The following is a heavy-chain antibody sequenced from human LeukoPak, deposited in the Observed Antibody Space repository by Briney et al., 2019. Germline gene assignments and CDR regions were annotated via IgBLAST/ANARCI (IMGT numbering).Heavy chain of an antibody. Sequence: ASVKVSCKASGYTFTSYYMHWVRQAPGQGLEWMGIINPSGGSTSYAQKFQGRVTMTRDTSTGTVYMELSSLRSEDTAVYYCASDRRMITFGGVIELYYYGMDVWGQGTTVTVSS. J-gene: IGHJ6*02. D-gene: IGHD3-16*02. CDR3: ASDRRMITFGGVIELYYYGMDV. CDR1: GYTFTSYY. CDR2: INPSGGST. V-gene: IGHV1-46*01.